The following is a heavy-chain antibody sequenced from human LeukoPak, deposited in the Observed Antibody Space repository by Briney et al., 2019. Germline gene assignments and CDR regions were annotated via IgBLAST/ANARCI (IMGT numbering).Heavy chain of an antibody. J-gene: IGHJ2*01. CDR2: IKWNGGST. CDR3: VRAPRGRGIWYFDH. V-gene: IGHV3-20*04. Sequence: PGGSLRLSCAASGFTFDDFAMSWVRQAPGKGLEWVSGIKWNGGSTDYAVSVKGRFTISRDNAKNSLYLQMNSLRAEDTALYYCVRAPRGRGIWYFDHWGRGTLVTVSS. CDR1: GFTFDDFA.